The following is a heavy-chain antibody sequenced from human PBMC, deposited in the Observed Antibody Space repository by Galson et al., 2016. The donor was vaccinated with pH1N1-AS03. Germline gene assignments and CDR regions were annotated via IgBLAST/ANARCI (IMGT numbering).Heavy chain of an antibody. J-gene: IGHJ6*02. CDR3: ATYRHFYGSSGPTTPYGLDV. CDR1: GYTFTGHW. V-gene: IGHV1-2*02. Sequence: SVKVSCKASGYTFTGHWIHWVRQAPGQGPGWMGWINPNGGDTKYAQKFQGRVTMTRDTSITTAYLELSGLRSDDTAVYSCATYRHFYGSSGPTTPYGLDVWGQGTTVTVSS. D-gene: IGHD3-22*01. CDR2: INPNGGDT.